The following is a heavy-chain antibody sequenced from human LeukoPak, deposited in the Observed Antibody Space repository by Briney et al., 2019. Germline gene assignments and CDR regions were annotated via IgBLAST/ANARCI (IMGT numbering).Heavy chain of an antibody. CDR1: GGSFSGYY. D-gene: IGHD4-17*01. V-gene: IGHV4-34*01. CDR2: INHSGST. Sequence: PSETLSLTCAVYGGSFSGYYWSWIRQPPGKGLKWVGEINHSGSTNYNPSLKSRVTISVDTSKNQFSLKLSSVTAADTAVYYCARSRPTLTTSLQSLYYYYYYMDVWGKGTTFTVSS. J-gene: IGHJ6*03. CDR3: ARSRPTLTTSLQSLYYYYYYMDV.